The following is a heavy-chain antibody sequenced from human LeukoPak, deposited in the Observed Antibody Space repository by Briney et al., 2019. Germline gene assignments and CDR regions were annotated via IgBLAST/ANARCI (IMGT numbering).Heavy chain of an antibody. CDR1: GFTVSSNY. J-gene: IGHJ5*02. CDR3: ARLSSGIAARRGMYWFDP. D-gene: IGHD6-6*01. CDR2: IYSGGST. Sequence: GGSLRLSCAASGFTVSSNYMSWVRQAPGKGLEWVSVIYSGGSTYYADSVKGRFTISRDNSKNTLYLQMNSLRAEDTAVYYCARLSSGIAARRGMYWFDPWGQGTLVTVSS. V-gene: IGHV3-66*04.